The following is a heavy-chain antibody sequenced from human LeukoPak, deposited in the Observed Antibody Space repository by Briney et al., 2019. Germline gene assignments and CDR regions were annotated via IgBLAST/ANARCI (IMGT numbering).Heavy chain of an antibody. D-gene: IGHD4-17*01. CDR1: GGSFSGYY. CDR3: ARGQGTVTTH. Sequence: SETLSLTCAVYGGSFSGYYWSWIRQPPGKGLEWIGEINHSGSTNYNPSLKSRVTVSVDTSKSQFSLNLSSVTAADTAVYYCARGQGTVTTHWGQGTLVTVSS. CDR2: INHSGST. V-gene: IGHV4-34*01. J-gene: IGHJ4*02.